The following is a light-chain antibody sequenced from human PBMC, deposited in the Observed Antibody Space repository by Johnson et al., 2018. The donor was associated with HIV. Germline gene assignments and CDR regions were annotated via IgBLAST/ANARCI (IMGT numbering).Light chain of an antibody. CDR2: DNN. Sequence: QSVLTQPPSVSAAPGQKVTISCSGSSSNIGNNYVSWYQQLPGTAPKLLIYDNNKRPSGIPDRFSGSKSGTSATLGITGLQTGDEADYYCGTWDSSLSASYVFVTGPKVTVL. CDR1: SSNIGNNY. V-gene: IGLV1-51*01. CDR3: GTWDSSLSASYV. J-gene: IGLJ1*01.